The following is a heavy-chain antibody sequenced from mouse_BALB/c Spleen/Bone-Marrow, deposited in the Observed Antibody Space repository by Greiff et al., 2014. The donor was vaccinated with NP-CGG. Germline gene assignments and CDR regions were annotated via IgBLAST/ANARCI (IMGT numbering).Heavy chain of an antibody. CDR1: GYTFTSYW. V-gene: IGHV1-87*01. J-gene: IGHJ2*01. D-gene: IGHD1-2*01. CDR2: IYPGDGDT. CDR3: ARRGTAYFDY. Sequence: QVQLQQSGAELARPGASVKLSCKASGYTFTSYWMQWVKQRPGQGLEWIGAIYPGDGDTRYTQKFKGKATLTADKSSSTAYMQLSSLASKDSAVYYCARRGTAYFDYWGQGTTVTVSS.